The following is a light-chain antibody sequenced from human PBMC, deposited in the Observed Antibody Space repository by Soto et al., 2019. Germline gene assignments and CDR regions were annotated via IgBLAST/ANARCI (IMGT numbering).Light chain of an antibody. V-gene: IGKV1-17*01. Sequence: DIQMTQSPSSLSASVGDRVTITCRASQGIRNDLGWYQQKPGRAPKRLIYSTSTLESGVPSRFSGSGSGLEFTLTISSLQPEDFATYYCLHHYIYPLTFGGGTNVEIK. CDR3: LHHYIYPLT. J-gene: IGKJ4*01. CDR1: QGIRND. CDR2: STS.